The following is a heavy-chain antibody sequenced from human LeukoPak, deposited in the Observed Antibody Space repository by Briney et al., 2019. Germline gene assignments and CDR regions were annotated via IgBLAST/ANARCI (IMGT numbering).Heavy chain of an antibody. V-gene: IGHV1-69*13. J-gene: IGHJ6*02. CDR1: GCTFTSYA. Sequence: SVKVSFKASGCTFTSYAISWLRQAPGQGLEWVGGIIPIFGTTNYAQKFQGRVTITADESTSTAYMEVSSMRSEDTAVYYCARDGATVIAGYYYYGMDVWGQGTMVTVSS. CDR3: ARDGATVIAGYYYYGMDV. CDR2: IIPIFGTT. D-gene: IGHD4/OR15-4a*01.